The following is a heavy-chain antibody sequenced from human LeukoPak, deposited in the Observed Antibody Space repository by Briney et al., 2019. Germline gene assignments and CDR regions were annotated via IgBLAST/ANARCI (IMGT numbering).Heavy chain of an antibody. D-gene: IGHD1-26*01. J-gene: IGHJ6*03. CDR1: GGSISSYY. CDR2: IYYSGST. CDR3: ARYILGATTGYYYYYYMDV. Sequence: PSETLSLTCTVSGGSISSYYWSWIRQPPGKGLEWIGYIYYSGSTNYNPSLKSRVTISVDTSKNQFSLKLSSVTAADTAVYYCARYILGATTGYYYYYYMDVWGKGTTVTVSS. V-gene: IGHV4-59*01.